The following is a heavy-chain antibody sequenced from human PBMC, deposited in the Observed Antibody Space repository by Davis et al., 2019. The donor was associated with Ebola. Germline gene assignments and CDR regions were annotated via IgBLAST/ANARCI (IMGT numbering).Heavy chain of an antibody. CDR3: ARQKSTYYYMDV. V-gene: IGHV5-51*01. CDR1: GFSFTNYW. J-gene: IGHJ6*03. Sequence: GESLKISCKGSGFSFTNYWIGWVRQMPGKGLEWMGIIYPGDSDTSYSPSFQGQVTISADKSISTAYLQWSSLKASDTAIYYCARQKSTYYYMDVWGKGTTVTVSS. CDR2: IYPGDSDT. D-gene: IGHD5/OR15-5a*01.